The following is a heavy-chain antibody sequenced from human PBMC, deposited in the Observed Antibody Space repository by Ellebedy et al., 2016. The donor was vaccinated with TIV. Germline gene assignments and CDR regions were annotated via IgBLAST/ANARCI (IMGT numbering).Heavy chain of an antibody. D-gene: IGHD4-23*01. CDR3: ARVEVGTTVAHGWFDP. CDR1: GGTFSSYA. J-gene: IGHJ5*02. Sequence: SVKVSCXASGGTFSSYAISWVRQAPGQGLEWMGRIIPILGIANYAQKFQGRVTITADKSTSTAYMELSSLRSEDTAVYYCARVEVGTTVAHGWFDPWGQGTLVTVSS. V-gene: IGHV1-69*04. CDR2: IIPILGIA.